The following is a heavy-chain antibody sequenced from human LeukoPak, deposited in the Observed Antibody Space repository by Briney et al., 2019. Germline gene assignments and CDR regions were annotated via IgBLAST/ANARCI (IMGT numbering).Heavy chain of an antibody. Sequence: GGSLRLSCAASGFTFSSYSMNWVRQAPGKGLEWVLSISSSSSYIYYADSVKGRFTISRDNAKNSLYLQMNSLRAEDTAVYYCAREGYYGSGSYYYWGQGTLVTVPS. CDR1: GFTFSSYS. J-gene: IGHJ4*02. CDR2: ISSSSSYI. D-gene: IGHD3-10*01. CDR3: AREGYYGSGSYYY. V-gene: IGHV3-21*01.